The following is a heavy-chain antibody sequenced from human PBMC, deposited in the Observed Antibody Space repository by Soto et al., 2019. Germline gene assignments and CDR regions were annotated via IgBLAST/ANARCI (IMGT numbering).Heavy chain of an antibody. D-gene: IGHD2-2*01. V-gene: IGHV1-2*04. CDR3: AREGIGDIVLVPAATGYSYGSRGMDV. CDR2: INPVICGT. Sequence: GASGKGSWEASGYTFTGSYMDSVRPAPGQRLERMGWINPVICGTNYAHRFQGWVTMTRDTSISTAYMELSRLRSDDTAVYYCAREGIGDIVLVPAATGYSYGSRGMDVWGQGTTVTVSS. J-gene: IGHJ6*02. CDR1: GYTFTGSY.